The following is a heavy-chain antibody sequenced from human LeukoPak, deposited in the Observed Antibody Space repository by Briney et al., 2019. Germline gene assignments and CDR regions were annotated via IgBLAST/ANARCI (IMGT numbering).Heavy chain of an antibody. J-gene: IGHJ3*02. CDR3: ATVGYYDSSGSDLISHAFDI. V-gene: IGHV1-24*01. D-gene: IGHD3-22*01. Sequence: ASVKVSCKVSGYTLTELSMHWVRQAPGKGLEWMGGFDPEDGETIYAQKFQGRVTMTEDTSTDTAYMELSSLRSEDTTVYYCATVGYYDSSGSDLISHAFDIWGQGTMATVSS. CDR2: FDPEDGET. CDR1: GYTLTELS.